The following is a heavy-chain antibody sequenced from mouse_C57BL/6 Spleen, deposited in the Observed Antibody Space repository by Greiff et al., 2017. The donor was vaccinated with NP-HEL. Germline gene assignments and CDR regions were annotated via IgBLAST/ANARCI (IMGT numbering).Heavy chain of an antibody. CDR3: ARSYYDYDVGFAY. CDR1: GYAFSSYW. CDR2: IYPGDGDT. D-gene: IGHD2-4*01. Sequence: QVQLKQSGAELVKPGASVKISCKASGYAFSSYWMNWVKQRPGKGLEWIGQIYPGDGDTNYNGKFKGKATLTADKSSSTAYMQLSSLTSEDSAVYFCARSYYDYDVGFAYWGQGTLVTVSA. J-gene: IGHJ3*01. V-gene: IGHV1-80*01.